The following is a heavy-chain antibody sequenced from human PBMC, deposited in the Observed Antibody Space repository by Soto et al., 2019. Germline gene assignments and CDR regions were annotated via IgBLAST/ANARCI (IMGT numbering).Heavy chain of an antibody. J-gene: IGHJ4*02. D-gene: IGHD3-16*01. V-gene: IGHV3-23*01. Sequence: EVQLLDSGGDLVQPGGSLRLSCAASGFTFNNYDMSWVRQAPGKGLEWVSTLSDTTYYADSVRGRFTISRDTSGSTLYLQMHSLGVDDTAVYYCARSLGPSRHFFDHWGQGTLVTVSS. CDR2: LSDTT. CDR1: GFTFNNYD. CDR3: ARSLGPSRHFFDH.